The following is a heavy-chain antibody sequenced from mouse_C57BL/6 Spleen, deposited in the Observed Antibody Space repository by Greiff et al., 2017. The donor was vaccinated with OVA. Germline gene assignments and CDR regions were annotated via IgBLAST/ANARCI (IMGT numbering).Heavy chain of an antibody. CDR1: GYTFTEYT. CDR2: FYPGSGSI. V-gene: IGHV1-62-2*01. Sequence: QVQLKESGAELVKPGASVKLSCKASGYTFTEYTIHWVKQRSGQGLEWIGWFYPGSGSIKYNEKFKDKATLTADKSSITVYMELSRLTSEDSAVYFCARHEDGSYDGYYFDYWGQGTTLTVSS. J-gene: IGHJ2*01. D-gene: IGHD2-3*01. CDR3: ARHEDGSYDGYYFDY.